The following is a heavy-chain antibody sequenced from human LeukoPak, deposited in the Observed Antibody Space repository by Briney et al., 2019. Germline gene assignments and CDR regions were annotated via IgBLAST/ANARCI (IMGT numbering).Heavy chain of an antibody. Sequence: GGSQRLSCVASGFTFSNHAMTWVRQAPGKGLEWVSRIISDGSSASYADSVKGRFTISRDNAKNTLYLQMNSLRVEDTAVYYCVRDARYCPDSWGQGTLVTVSS. V-gene: IGHV3-74*01. CDR3: VRDARYCPDS. D-gene: IGHD2-8*02. J-gene: IGHJ5*02. CDR1: GFTFSNHA. CDR2: IISDGSSA.